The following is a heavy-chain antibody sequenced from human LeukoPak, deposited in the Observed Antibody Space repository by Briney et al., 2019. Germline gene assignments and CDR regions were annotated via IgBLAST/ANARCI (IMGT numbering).Heavy chain of an antibody. D-gene: IGHD3-16*02. V-gene: IGHV1-18*01. CDR3: ARAVDTTFGGVIVTSPFDY. J-gene: IGHJ4*02. CDR2: ISAYNGNT. CDR1: GYTFTSYG. Sequence: ASVKVSCKASGYTFTSYGISWVRQAPGQGLEWMGWISAYNGNTNYAQKLQGRVTMTTDTSTSTAYMELRSLRSDDTAVYYCARAVDTTFGGVIVTSPFDYWGQRTLVTVSS.